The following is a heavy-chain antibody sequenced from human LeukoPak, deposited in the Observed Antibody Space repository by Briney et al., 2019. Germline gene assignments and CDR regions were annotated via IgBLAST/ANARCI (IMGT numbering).Heavy chain of an antibody. J-gene: IGHJ3*02. CDR3: AREAYGGNVAFDI. Sequence: PSQTLSLTCTVSGGSISSGDYYWSWIRQPPGKGLEWIGYIYYSGSTYYIPSLKSRVTISVDTSKNQFSLKLSSVTAADTAVYYCAREAYGGNVAFDIWGQGTMVTVSS. CDR2: IYYSGST. CDR1: GGSISSGDYY. V-gene: IGHV4-30-4*01. D-gene: IGHD4-23*01.